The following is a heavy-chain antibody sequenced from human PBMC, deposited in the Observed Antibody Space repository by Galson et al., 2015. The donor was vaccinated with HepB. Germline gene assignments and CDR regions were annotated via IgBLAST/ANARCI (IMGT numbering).Heavy chain of an antibody. CDR3: TRHRTRWFGELAPVYGMDV. V-gene: IGHV3-73*01. CDR2: IRSKANSYAT. Sequence: SLRLSCAASGFTFSDHYMDWVRQAPGKGLEWVGRIRSKANSYATAYAASVKGRFTISRDDSKNTAYLQMNSLKTEDTAVYYCTRHRTRWFGELAPVYGMDVWGQGTTVTVSS. J-gene: IGHJ6*02. D-gene: IGHD3-10*01. CDR1: GFTFSDHY.